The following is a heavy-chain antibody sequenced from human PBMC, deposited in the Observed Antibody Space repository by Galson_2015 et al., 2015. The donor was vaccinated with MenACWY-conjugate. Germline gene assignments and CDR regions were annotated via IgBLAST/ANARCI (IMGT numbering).Heavy chain of an antibody. Sequence: QSGAEVKKPGESLKISCQGSGYSFTDYWIAWVRQMPGKGLEWVGLINPVDSNIRYSPFFQGQVTISADESISTAYLQWSSLKASDTAMYYCARHPPGGRGMDVWGRGTTVTVSS. CDR2: INPVDSNI. CDR3: ARHPPGGRGMDV. D-gene: IGHD1-26*01. CDR1: GYSFTDYW. J-gene: IGHJ6*02. V-gene: IGHV5-51*01.